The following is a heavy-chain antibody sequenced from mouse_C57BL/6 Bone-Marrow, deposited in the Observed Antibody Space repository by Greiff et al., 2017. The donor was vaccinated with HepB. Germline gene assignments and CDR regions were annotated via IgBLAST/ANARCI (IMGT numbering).Heavy chain of an antibody. CDR3: ARGGLRGAWFAY. CDR1: GYTFTSYG. Sequence: QVQLKQSGAELARPGASVKLSCKASGYTFTSYGISWVKQRTGQGLEWIGEIYPRSGNTYYNEKFKGKATLTADKSSSTAYMELRSLTSEDSAVYFCARGGLRGAWFAYWGQGTLVTVSA. J-gene: IGHJ3*01. V-gene: IGHV1-81*01. CDR2: IYPRSGNT. D-gene: IGHD2-4*01.